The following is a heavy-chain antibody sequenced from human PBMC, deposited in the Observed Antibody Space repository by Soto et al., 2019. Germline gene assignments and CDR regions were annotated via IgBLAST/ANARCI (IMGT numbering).Heavy chain of an antibody. D-gene: IGHD1-26*01. Sequence: RGESLKISCKGSGYSFTSYWIGWVRQMPGKGLERMGIIYPGDSDTRYSPSFQGQVTISADKSISTAYLQWSSLKASDTAMYYCARPMKGGDYYYGMDVWGQGTTVTVSS. CDR1: GYSFTSYW. J-gene: IGHJ6*02. V-gene: IGHV5-51*01. CDR2: IYPGDSDT. CDR3: ARPMKGGDYYYGMDV.